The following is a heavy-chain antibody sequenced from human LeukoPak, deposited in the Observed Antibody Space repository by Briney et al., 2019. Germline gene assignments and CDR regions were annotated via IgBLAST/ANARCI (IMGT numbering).Heavy chain of an antibody. CDR1: GFSLSTSGMR. J-gene: IGHJ4*02. V-gene: IGHV2-70*04. CDR3: ARMATRGVNPYFDY. Sequence: SGPALVQPTQTLTLTCTFSGFSLSTSGMRVSWIRQPPGKALEWLARIDWDDDKFYSTSLKTRLTISKDTSKNQVVLTMTNMDPVDTATYYCARMATRGVNPYFDYWGQGTLVTVSS. CDR2: IDWDDDK. D-gene: IGHD3-10*01.